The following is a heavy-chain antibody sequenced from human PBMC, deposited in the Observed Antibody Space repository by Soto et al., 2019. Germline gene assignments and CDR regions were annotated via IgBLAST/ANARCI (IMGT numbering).Heavy chain of an antibody. CDR1: GFTFSSYA. J-gene: IGHJ4*02. V-gene: IGHV3-23*01. CDR2: ISGSGGST. Sequence: GGSLRLSCAASGFTFSSYAMSWVRQAPGKGLEWVSAISGSGGSTYYADSVKGRFTISRDNSKNTLYLQMDSLRAEDTAVYYCAKAVAGPYFVDYWGQGTLVTVSS. D-gene: IGHD6-19*01. CDR3: AKAVAGPYFVDY.